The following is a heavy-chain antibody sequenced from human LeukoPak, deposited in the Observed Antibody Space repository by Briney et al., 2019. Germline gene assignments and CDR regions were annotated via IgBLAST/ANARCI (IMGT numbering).Heavy chain of an antibody. J-gene: IGHJ4*02. CDR2: NYYSESA. D-gene: IGHD3-16*02. V-gene: IGHV4-59*01. CDR1: GGSISSYY. CDR3: ARGELSYDY. Sequence: SETLSLTCTVSGGSISSYYWIWIRQPPGQGLEGMSYNYYSESANYNTSLKSRVTISVDTSKNQVSQKLSSVPAADTAVYYCARGELSYDYWGQGTLVTVCS.